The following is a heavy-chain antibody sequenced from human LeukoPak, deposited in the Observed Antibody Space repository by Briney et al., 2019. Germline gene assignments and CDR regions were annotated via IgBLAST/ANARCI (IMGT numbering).Heavy chain of an antibody. CDR1: GFTFSSYA. D-gene: IGHD4-23*01. CDR3: ARGIRPGIRRTVVTPTVDY. CDR2: ISYDGSNK. Sequence: PGRSLRLSCAASGFTFSSYAMHWVRQAPGKGLEWVAVISYDGSNKYYADSVKGRFTIPRDNSRNTLYLQMNSLRAEDTAVYYCARGIRPGIRRTVVTPTVDYWGQGTLVTVSS. J-gene: IGHJ4*02. V-gene: IGHV3-30*04.